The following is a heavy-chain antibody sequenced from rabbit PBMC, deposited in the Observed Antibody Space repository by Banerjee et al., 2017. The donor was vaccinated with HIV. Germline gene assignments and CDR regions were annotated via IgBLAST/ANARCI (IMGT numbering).Heavy chain of an antibody. CDR1: GFSFSSSYW. J-gene: IGHJ4*01. CDR3: ARGYAGSAYYFNL. Sequence: QSLEESGGDLVKPGASLTLTCTASGFSFSSSYWICWVRQAPGKVLEWIACVYAGSSGTTYTASWVNGRFTISKTSSTTVTLQMTSLTAADTATYFCARGYAGSAYYFNLWGPGTLVTVS. D-gene: IGHD4-2*01. V-gene: IGHV1S40*01. CDR2: VYAGSSGTT.